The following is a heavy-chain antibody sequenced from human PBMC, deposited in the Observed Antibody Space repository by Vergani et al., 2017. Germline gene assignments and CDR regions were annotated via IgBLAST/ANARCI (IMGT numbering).Heavy chain of an antibody. D-gene: IGHD5-24*01. Sequence: EVQLVESGGGLVQPGGSLRLSCAASGFTVSSNYMSWVRQAPGKGLEWVSVIYSGGSTYYADSVKGRFTIARHNSKKTLYLQMNSRRAEDTAVYYCARDKRWLQSGGYYYYGMYVWGRATTVTVSS. CDR3: ARDKRWLQSGGYYYYGMYV. CDR1: GFTVSSNY. CDR2: IYSGGST. J-gene: IGHJ6*02. V-gene: IGHV3-53*04.